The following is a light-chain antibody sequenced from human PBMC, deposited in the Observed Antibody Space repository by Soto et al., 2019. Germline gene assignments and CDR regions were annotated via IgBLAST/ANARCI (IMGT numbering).Light chain of an antibody. CDR2: AAS. CDR1: QSSSSY. CDR3: QQSYSTLRT. J-gene: IGKJ1*01. V-gene: IGKV1-39*01. Sequence: DIQMTQSPSSLSASVGDRVTITCRASQSSSSYLNWYQQKPGKAPKLLIYAASSLQSGVPSRFSGSGSGTDFTLTISSLQPEDFATYYCQQSYSTLRTFGQGTKVEIK.